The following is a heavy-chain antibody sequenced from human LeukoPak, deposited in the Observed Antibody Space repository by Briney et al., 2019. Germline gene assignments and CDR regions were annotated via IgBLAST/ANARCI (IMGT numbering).Heavy chain of an antibody. V-gene: IGHV1-8*01. Sequence: ASVKVSCKASGYTFTSYDINWVRQATGQGLEWMGWMNPNSGNTGYAQKFQGRVTMTRNTSISTAYMELSSLRSEDTAVYYCARGVLPAAIIGYWGRGTLVTVSS. CDR1: GYTFTSYD. CDR3: ARGVLPAAIIGY. CDR2: MNPNSGNT. J-gene: IGHJ4*02. D-gene: IGHD2-2*02.